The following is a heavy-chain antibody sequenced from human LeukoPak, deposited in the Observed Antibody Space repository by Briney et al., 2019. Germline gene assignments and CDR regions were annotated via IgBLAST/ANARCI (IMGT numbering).Heavy chain of an antibody. CDR3: ARAYGDYVLREYYFDY. V-gene: IGHV4-31*03. CDR1: GGSISSGGYY. Sequence: SETLSLTCTVSGGSISSGGYYWSWIRQHPGKGLEWIGYIYYSGSTYYNPSLKSRATISVDTSKNQFSLKLSSVTAADTAVYYCARAYGDYVLREYYFDYWGQGTLVTVSS. D-gene: IGHD4-17*01. J-gene: IGHJ4*02. CDR2: IYYSGST.